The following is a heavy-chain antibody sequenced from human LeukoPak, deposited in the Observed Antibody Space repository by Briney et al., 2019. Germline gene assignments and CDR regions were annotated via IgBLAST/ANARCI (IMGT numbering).Heavy chain of an antibody. J-gene: IGHJ4*02. Sequence: GGSLTLSCAASGFTFSSYDMHWVRQAKGKGLEWVSAIGTAGDTYYPGSVKGRFTISRENAKNSLYLQMNSLRAGETAVYYGARGGRDFWSGYYGLYYFDYWGQGTPVTVSS. V-gene: IGHV3-13*01. D-gene: IGHD3-3*01. CDR1: GFTFSSYD. CDR3: ARGGRDFWSGYYGLYYFDY. CDR2: IGTAGDT.